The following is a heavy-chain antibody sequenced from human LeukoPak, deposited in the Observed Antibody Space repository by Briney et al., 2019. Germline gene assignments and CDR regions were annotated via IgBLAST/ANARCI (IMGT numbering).Heavy chain of an antibody. D-gene: IGHD1-26*01. CDR3: ARQDDTGRYMGDDAFDI. J-gene: IGHJ3*02. CDR1: GGTFNNYA. CDR2: IIPISDTA. V-gene: IGHV1-69*06. Sequence: SVKVSCKASGGTFNNYAISWVRQAPGQGLEWMGGIIPISDTANDAQKFKGRVTITADKSTSTVYMELSSLRSEDTAVYYCARQDDTGRYMGDDAFDIWGQGTMVTVSS.